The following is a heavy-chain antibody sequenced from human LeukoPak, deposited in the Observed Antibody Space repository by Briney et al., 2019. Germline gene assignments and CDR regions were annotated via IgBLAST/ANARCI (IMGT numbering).Heavy chain of an antibody. CDR3: AKDRANYYGSGKVDALDI. V-gene: IGHV3-23*01. Sequence: GGSLRLSCVASGFTFTNYAMSWVRQAPGKGLEWVSSISGTGGGTYYADSVKGRFTISRDNSKNTLYLQMNSLRAEDTAVYYCAKDRANYYGSGKVDALDIWGQGTMVTVSS. D-gene: IGHD3-10*01. CDR2: ISGTGGGT. CDR1: GFTFTNYA. J-gene: IGHJ3*02.